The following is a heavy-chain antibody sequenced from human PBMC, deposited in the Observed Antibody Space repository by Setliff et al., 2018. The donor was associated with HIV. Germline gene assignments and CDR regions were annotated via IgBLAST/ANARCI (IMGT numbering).Heavy chain of an antibody. V-gene: IGHV4-34*01. CDR1: GGSFSGYY. CDR3: ARGVKGVIITYYYYCMDV. D-gene: IGHD3-10*01. Sequence: SQTLSLTCAVYGGSFSGYYWTWVRQSPGKGLEWIGEVNHSGRTNYNPSLKSRLAISGDMSKNQFSLSLRSVTAADTAVYYCARGVKGVIITYYYYCMDVWGKGTAVTVSS. CDR2: VNHSGRT. J-gene: IGHJ6*03.